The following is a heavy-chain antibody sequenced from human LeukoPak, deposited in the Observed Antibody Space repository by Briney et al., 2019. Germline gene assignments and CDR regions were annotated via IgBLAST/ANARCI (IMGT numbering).Heavy chain of an antibody. Sequence: GGSLRLSCAASGFTFTNYWMSWVRQAPGKGLELVANIKQDRSEKYYVDSVKGRFTISRDNAKNSLYLQMNSLRAEDTAVYYCAKEVGYEEDYFDYWGQGTLVTVPS. D-gene: IGHD5-12*01. J-gene: IGHJ4*02. CDR1: GFTFTNYW. CDR2: IKQDRSEK. CDR3: AKEVGYEEDYFDY. V-gene: IGHV3-7*01.